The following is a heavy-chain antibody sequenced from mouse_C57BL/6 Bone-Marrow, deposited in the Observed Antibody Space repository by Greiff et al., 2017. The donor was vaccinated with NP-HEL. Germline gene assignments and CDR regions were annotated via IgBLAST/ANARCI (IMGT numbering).Heavy chain of an antibody. V-gene: IGHV1-81*01. D-gene: IGHD1-1*01. J-gene: IGHJ2*01. CDR2: IYPRSGNT. CDR1: GYTFTSYG. Sequence: QVQLQQSGAELARPGASVKLSCKASGYTFTSYGISWVKQRPGQGLEWIGEIYPRSGNTYYNEKFKGKATLTADQSSSTAYMELRSLTSEDSAVYFCARSDTTVVKDYWGQGTTLTVSS. CDR3: ARSDTTVVKDY.